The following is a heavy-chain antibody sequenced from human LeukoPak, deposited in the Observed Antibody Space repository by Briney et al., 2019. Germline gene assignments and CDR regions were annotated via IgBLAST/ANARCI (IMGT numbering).Heavy chain of an antibody. V-gene: IGHV4-31*03. Sequence: SETLSLTCTVSGGSISSGGYYWSWIRQHPGKGLGWIGYIYYSGSTYYNPSLKSRVTISVDTSKNQFSLKLSSVTAADTAVYYCARGPMTTVITAAFDIWGQGTMVTVSS. CDR2: IYYSGST. CDR3: ARGPMTTVITAAFDI. CDR1: GGSISSGGYY. J-gene: IGHJ3*02. D-gene: IGHD4-17*01.